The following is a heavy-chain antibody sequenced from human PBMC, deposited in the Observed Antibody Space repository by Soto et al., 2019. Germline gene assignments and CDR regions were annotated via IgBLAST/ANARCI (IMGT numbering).Heavy chain of an antibody. V-gene: IGHV4-34*01. CDR3: ARARDSSGHLSYYFEY. J-gene: IGHJ4*02. CDR1: GGSFSGYY. D-gene: IGHD3-22*01. CDR2: INHSGSN. Sequence: SETRSLTCAVYGGSFSGYYWSWIRQHPGKGLEWIGEINHSGSNNYSPSLKSRVTISVDTSKNQFSLKLSSVTAADTAVYSCARARDSSGHLSYYFEYWGQGTMVIVSS.